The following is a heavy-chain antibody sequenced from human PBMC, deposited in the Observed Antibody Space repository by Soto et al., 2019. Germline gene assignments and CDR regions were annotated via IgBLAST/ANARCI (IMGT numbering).Heavy chain of an antibody. Sequence: SETLSLTFTVSAGSINSYYWSWIRQPPGKGLEWIGYIYHSGSTNCNPSLKSRVTISVDTSKNQFSLKLSSVTAADTAVYYCARVPYYYDRSGYADDTFDIWGQGTMVT. D-gene: IGHD3-22*01. CDR3: ARVPYYYDRSGYADDTFDI. J-gene: IGHJ3*02. CDR2: IYHSGST. CDR1: AGSINSYY. V-gene: IGHV4-59*01.